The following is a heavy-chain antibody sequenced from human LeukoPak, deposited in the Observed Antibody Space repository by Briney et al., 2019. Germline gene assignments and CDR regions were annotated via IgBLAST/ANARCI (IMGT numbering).Heavy chain of an antibody. Sequence: ASVKVSCEASGYTFTDYYIHWVRQAPGQGLEWVGWINPNTGGTNYEQKFQGRVTMTRDTSISTAYMELSRLRSDDTAVYYCASLGYCSSTSCYTPYYYYYYMDVWGKGTTVSVSS. D-gene: IGHD2-2*02. CDR1: GYTFTDYY. CDR2: INPNTGGT. CDR3: ASLGYCSSTSCYTPYYYYYYMDV. J-gene: IGHJ6*03. V-gene: IGHV1-2*02.